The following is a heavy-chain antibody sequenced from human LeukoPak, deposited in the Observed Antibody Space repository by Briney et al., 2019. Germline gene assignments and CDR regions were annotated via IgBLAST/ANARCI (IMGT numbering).Heavy chain of an antibody. Sequence: GGSLRLSCAASGFTFSSYGMHWVRQAPGKGLEWVAFIRYDGSNKYYADSVKGRFTISRDNSKNTLYLQMNSLRAEDTAVYYCAKDRLMYYYGSGSYLDYWGQGTLVTVSS. CDR2: IRYDGSNK. CDR1: GFTFSSYG. V-gene: IGHV3-30*02. CDR3: AKDRLMYYYGSGSYLDY. J-gene: IGHJ4*02. D-gene: IGHD3-10*01.